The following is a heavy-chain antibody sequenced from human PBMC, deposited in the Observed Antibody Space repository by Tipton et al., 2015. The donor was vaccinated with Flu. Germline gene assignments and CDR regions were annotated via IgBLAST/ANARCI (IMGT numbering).Heavy chain of an antibody. CDR3: TILYYYGSGSQH. CDR1: GFTFKNAW. CDR2: IKSRSDGGTT. D-gene: IGHD3-10*01. V-gene: IGHV3-15*01. Sequence: QLVQSGGGLVKPGGSLRLSCAASGFTFKNAWMSWVRQAPGKGLEWVGRIKSRSDGGTTDYAAPVKGRFIISRDDSKNTLYLQMNSLQSEDTAVYYCTILYYYGSGSQHWGQGTLVTVSS. J-gene: IGHJ1*01.